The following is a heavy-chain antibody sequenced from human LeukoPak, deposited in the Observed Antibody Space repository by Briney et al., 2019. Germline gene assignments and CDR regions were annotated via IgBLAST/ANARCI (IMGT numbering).Heavy chain of an antibody. Sequence: GGSLRLSCAASEFTFSTYTMSWVRQAPGKGLEWVSAISGSGGSTYYADSVKGRFTISRDNSKNTLYLQMNSLRAEDTAVYYCAKSRRGLTSFDYWGQGTLVTVSS. CDR2: ISGSGGST. D-gene: IGHD1-20*01. J-gene: IGHJ4*02. V-gene: IGHV3-23*01. CDR3: AKSRRGLTSFDY. CDR1: EFTFSTYT.